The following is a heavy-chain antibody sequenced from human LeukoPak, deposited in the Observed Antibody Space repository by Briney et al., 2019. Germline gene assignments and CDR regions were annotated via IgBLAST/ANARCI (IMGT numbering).Heavy chain of an antibody. CDR2: ISYDGSNK. D-gene: IGHD5-24*01. CDR1: GFTFSSYA. V-gene: IGHV3-30-3*01. CDR3: ARAPNRWLQLTPAGDY. J-gene: IGHJ4*02. Sequence: GGSLRLSYAASGFTFSSYAMHWVRQAPGKGLEWVAVISYDGSNKYYADSVKGRFTISRDNSKNTLYLQMYSLRAEDTAVYYCARAPNRWLQLTPAGDYWGQGTLVTVSS.